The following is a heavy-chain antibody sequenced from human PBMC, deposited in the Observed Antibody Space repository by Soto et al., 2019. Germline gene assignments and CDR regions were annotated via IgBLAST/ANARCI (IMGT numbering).Heavy chain of an antibody. CDR2: ISYRGST. CDR1: AGSITTSY. Sequence: RSLTCTVSAGSITTSYWSWIRQPLGKALEWIGYISYRGSTNYNPSLKSRLTISIDTSKSQISLKLTSMTTADTAVYYCASSGIVGREVNTWFDPWGQGTLVTV. J-gene: IGHJ5*02. V-gene: IGHV4-59*01. CDR3: ASSGIVGREVNTWFDP. D-gene: IGHD3-22*01.